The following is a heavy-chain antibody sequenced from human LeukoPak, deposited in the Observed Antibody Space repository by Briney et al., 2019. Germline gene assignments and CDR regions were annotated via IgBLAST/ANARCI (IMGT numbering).Heavy chain of an antibody. Sequence: SETLSLTCTVSGGSISTCYWSWIRQPPGKGLEWIGRIYTSGSTNYNPSLKSRVTMSVDTSKNQFSLKLSSVTAADTAVYYCARDIRDSGWYGFGAFDIWGQGTMVTVSS. V-gene: IGHV4-4*07. D-gene: IGHD6-19*01. J-gene: IGHJ3*02. CDR1: GGSISTCY. CDR3: ARDIRDSGWYGFGAFDI. CDR2: IYTSGST.